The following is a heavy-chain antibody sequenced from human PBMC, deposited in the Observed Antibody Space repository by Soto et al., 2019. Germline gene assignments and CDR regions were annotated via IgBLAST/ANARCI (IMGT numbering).Heavy chain of an antibody. Sequence: ASVKVSCKASGYTFTSYYTHWVRQAPGQGLEWMGIINPSGGSTSYAQKFQGRVTMTRDTSTSTVYMELSSLRSEDTAVYYCARDPNKPAYYYGMDVWGQGTTVTVSS. V-gene: IGHV1-46*01. CDR2: INPSGGST. CDR3: ARDPNKPAYYYGMDV. J-gene: IGHJ6*02. CDR1: GYTFTSYY.